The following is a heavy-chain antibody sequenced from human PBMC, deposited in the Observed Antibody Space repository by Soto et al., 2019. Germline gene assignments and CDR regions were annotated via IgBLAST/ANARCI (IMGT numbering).Heavy chain of an antibody. CDR2: ISGSGGST. CDR1: GFTFSSYA. Sequence: EVQLLESGGGLVQPGGSLRLSCAASGFTFSSYAMSWVRQAPGKGLEWVSTISGSGGSTYYADSVKGRFSISRDNYKNTLYLQMNSLRAEDTAVYFCAKVVTMIVVVISHAHSYWGQGTLVTVSS. J-gene: IGHJ4*02. D-gene: IGHD3-22*01. V-gene: IGHV3-23*01. CDR3: AKVVTMIVVVISHAHSY.